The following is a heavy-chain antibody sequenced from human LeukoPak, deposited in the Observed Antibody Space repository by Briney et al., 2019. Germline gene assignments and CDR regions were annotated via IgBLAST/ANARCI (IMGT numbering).Heavy chain of an antibody. CDR1: GFTFNSYT. J-gene: IGHJ4*02. Sequence: PGGSLRLSCAASGFTFNSYTMNWVRQAPGKGLEWVSYISSSSLSIYYADSVGGRFTISRDNAKNSLYLQMNSLRDEDTAVYYCARGLAYCGGDCYRALDYWGQGTLVTVSS. CDR3: ARGLAYCGGDCYRALDY. D-gene: IGHD2-21*02. CDR2: ISSSSLSI. V-gene: IGHV3-48*02.